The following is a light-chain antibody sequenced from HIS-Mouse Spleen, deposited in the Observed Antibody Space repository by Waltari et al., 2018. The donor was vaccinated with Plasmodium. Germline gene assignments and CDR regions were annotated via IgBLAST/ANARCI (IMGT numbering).Light chain of an antibody. CDR1: QSVSSSY. CDR3: QQDYNLPYT. V-gene: IGKV3D-7*01. CDR2: GAS. J-gene: IGKJ2*01. Sequence: EIVMTQSPATLSLSPGERATLSCRASQSVSSSYFSWYQQKPGQAPRLLIYGASNRAHGIPARFSGSGSGTDFTLTISSLQPEDFAVYYCQQDYNLPYTFGQGTKLEIK.